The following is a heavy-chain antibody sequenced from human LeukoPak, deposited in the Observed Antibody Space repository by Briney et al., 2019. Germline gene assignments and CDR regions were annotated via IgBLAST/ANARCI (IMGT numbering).Heavy chain of an antibody. CDR2: IKQDGSEK. CDR1: GFTFSSYW. V-gene: IGHV3-7*01. Sequence: GRSLRLSCAASGFTFSSYWMSWVRQAPGKGLEWVANIKQDGSEKYYVDSVKGRFTISRDNAKNSLYLQMNSLRAEDTAVYYCARGGWGLVVPAAESVTRPTDVWGKGTTVTVSS. D-gene: IGHD2-2*01. J-gene: IGHJ6*04. CDR3: ARGGWGLVVPAAESVTRPTDV.